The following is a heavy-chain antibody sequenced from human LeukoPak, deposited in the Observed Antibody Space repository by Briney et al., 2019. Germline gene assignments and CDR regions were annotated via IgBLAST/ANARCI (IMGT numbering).Heavy chain of an antibody. Sequence: ASVKVSCKASGYTFTGYYMHWVRQAPGQGLEWMGWINPNSGGTNYAQKLQGRVTMTTDTSTSTAYMELSSLRSEDTAVYYCARDFCSTSCNLGYWGQGTLVTVSS. CDR1: GYTFTGYY. D-gene: IGHD2-2*01. CDR2: INPNSGGT. J-gene: IGHJ4*02. CDR3: ARDFCSTSCNLGY. V-gene: IGHV1-2*02.